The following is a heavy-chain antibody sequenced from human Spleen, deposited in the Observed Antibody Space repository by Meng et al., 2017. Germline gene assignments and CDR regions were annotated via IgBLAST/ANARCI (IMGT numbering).Heavy chain of an antibody. D-gene: IGHD6-19*01. CDR2: IKNDGSEK. CDR1: GFTFSNYW. V-gene: IGHV3-7*01. Sequence: GGSLRLSCAASGFTFSNYWMSWVRQAPGKGLEWVANIKNDGSEKNYVDSVKGRFTISRDNAKNSLYLQMNSLRAEDTAVYYCARDQVAVAGTDWFDPWGQGTLVTVSS. J-gene: IGHJ5*02. CDR3: ARDQVAVAGTDWFDP.